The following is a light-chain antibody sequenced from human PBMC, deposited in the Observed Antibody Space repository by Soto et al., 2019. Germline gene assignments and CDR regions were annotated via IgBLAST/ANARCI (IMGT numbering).Light chain of an antibody. CDR3: QQRAHWPPWT. J-gene: IGKJ1*01. Sequence: EIVLTQSPATLSLAPGERATLSCRASQSVYNSLAWFQQKPGQAPRLLIYDASNRATGIPARFRGSGSGTDFTLTISSLEPEDFAIYYCQQRAHWPPWTFGQGTKVDIK. CDR1: QSVYNS. CDR2: DAS. V-gene: IGKV3-11*01.